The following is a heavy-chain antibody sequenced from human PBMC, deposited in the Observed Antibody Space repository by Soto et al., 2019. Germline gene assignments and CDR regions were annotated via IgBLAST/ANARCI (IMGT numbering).Heavy chain of an antibody. CDR1: GDSVSSNSAA. Sequence: QVQLQQSGPGLVKPSQTLSLTCAISGDSVSSNSAAWHWIRQSPSRGLEWLGRTYYRSKWYNDYAVSVKSRIAINPDTSNNYFSRQLNSVTPEDTAVYYCARGYCSSTSCYITLWVAFDIWGQGTMVTVSS. CDR3: ARGYCSSTSCYITLWVAFDI. D-gene: IGHD2-2*02. J-gene: IGHJ3*02. CDR2: TYYRSKWYN. V-gene: IGHV6-1*01.